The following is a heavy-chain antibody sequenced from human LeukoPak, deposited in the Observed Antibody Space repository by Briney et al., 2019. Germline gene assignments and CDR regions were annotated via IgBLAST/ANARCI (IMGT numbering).Heavy chain of an antibody. V-gene: IGHV4-59*12. CDR3: ASTFMTTVQFDY. CDR1: GGSISSYY. Sequence: SETLSLTCTVSGGSISSYYWSWIRQPPGKGLEWIGYIYYSGSTNYNPSLKSRVTISVDTSKNQFSLKLSSVTAADTAVYYCASTFMTTVQFDYWGQGTLVTVSS. J-gene: IGHJ4*02. D-gene: IGHD4-17*01. CDR2: IYYSGST.